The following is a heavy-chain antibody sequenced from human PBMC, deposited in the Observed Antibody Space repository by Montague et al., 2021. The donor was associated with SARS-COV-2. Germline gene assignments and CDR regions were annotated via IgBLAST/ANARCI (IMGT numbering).Heavy chain of an antibody. CDR1: GYSFTSYW. V-gene: IGHV5-10-1*01. CDR3: ARHSARGVITNWFDP. D-gene: IGHD3-10*01. CDR2: IDPSDSYT. Sequence: QSGAEVKKPGESLRISCKGSGYSFTSYWTSWVRQMPGKGLEWMGRIDPSDSYTNYSPSFQGHVTISADKSISTAYLQWSSLRASDTAMYYCARHSARGVITNWFDPWGQGTLVTVSS. J-gene: IGHJ5*02.